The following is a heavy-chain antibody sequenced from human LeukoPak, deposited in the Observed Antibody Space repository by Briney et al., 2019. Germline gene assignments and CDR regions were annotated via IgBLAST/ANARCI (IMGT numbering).Heavy chain of an antibody. J-gene: IGHJ3*02. V-gene: IGHV1-69*04. Sequence: ASVKVSCKASGGTFSSYAISWVRQAPGQGLEWMGRIIPILDIANYAQKFQGRVTITADKSTSTAYMELSSLRSEDTAVYYCATRTSTITMIVVATPGAFDIWGQGTMVTVSS. CDR2: IIPILDIA. D-gene: IGHD3-22*01. CDR1: GGTFSSYA. CDR3: ATRTSTITMIVVATPGAFDI.